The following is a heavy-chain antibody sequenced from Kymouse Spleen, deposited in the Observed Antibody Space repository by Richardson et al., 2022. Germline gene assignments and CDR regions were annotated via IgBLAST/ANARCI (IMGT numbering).Heavy chain of an antibody. V-gene: IGHV4-34*01. CDR2: INHSGST. CDR3: ARGRYDILTGYSYFDY. CDR1: GGSFSGYY. J-gene: IGHJ4*02. D-gene: IGHD3-9*01. Sequence: QVQLQQWGAGLLKPSETLSLTCAVYGGSFSGYYWSWIRQPPGKGLEWIGEINHSGSTNYNPSLKSRVTISVDTSKNQFSLKLSSVTAADTAVYYCARGRYDILTGYSYFDYWGQGTLVTVSS.